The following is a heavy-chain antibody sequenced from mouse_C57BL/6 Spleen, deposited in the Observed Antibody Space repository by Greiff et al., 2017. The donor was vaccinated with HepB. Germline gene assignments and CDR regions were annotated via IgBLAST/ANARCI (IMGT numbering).Heavy chain of an antibody. J-gene: IGHJ2*01. D-gene: IGHD1-1*01. CDR3: AITTVVPYFDY. Sequence: QAQLQQPGAELVRPGSSVKLSCKASGYTFTSYWVDWVKQRPGQGLEWIGNIYPSDSENRYKQKFKDKATLTVDKCSSTAYMQLISLISEDSAVYYCAITTVVPYFDYWGQGTTLTVCS. CDR2: IYPSDSEN. CDR1: GYTFTSYW. V-gene: IGHV1-61*01.